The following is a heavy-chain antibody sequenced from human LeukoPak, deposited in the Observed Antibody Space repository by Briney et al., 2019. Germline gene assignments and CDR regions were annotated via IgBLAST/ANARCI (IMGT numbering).Heavy chain of an antibody. V-gene: IGHV3-21*01. CDR1: GFTFRSYN. Sequence: GWSLRLSCAASGFTFRSYNMNWVRQAPGKRPEWVSSISSSSSYIYYADSVKGRFTISRDNAKNSLYLQMTSLRAEDTALYYCARGASRADYWGQGTLVTVSS. CDR2: ISSSSSYI. J-gene: IGHJ4*02. CDR3: ARGASRADY.